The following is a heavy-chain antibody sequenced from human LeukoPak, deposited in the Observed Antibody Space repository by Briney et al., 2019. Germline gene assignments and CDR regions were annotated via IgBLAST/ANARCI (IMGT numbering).Heavy chain of an antibody. CDR3: ASGGGSGSYYDNY. CDR2: IIPILGIA. CDR1: GGTFSSYA. Sequence: SVKVSCKVSGGTFSSYAISWVRQAPGQGLEWMGRIIPILGIANYAQKFQGRVTITADKSTSTAYMELSSLRSEDTAVYYCASGGGSGSYYDNYWGQGTLVTVSS. J-gene: IGHJ4*02. V-gene: IGHV1-69*04. D-gene: IGHD3-10*01.